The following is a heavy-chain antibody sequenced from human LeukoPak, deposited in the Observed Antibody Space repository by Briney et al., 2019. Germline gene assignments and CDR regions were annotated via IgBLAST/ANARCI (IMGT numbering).Heavy chain of an antibody. V-gene: IGHV4-4*07. Sequence: SETLSLTCTVSGGSISSYYWSWIRQPAGKGLEWIGRIYTSGSTNYNPSLKSRVTMSVDTSKNQFSLKLSSVTAADTAVYYCARDGYYYARYYYYMDVWGKGTTVTISS. CDR3: ARDGYYYARYYYYMDV. CDR2: IYTSGST. CDR1: GGSISSYY. D-gene: IGHD3-10*01. J-gene: IGHJ6*03.